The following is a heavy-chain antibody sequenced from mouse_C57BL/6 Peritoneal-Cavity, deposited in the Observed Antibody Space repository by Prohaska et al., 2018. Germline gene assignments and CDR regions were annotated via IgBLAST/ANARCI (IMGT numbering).Heavy chain of an antibody. CDR1: GFTFSDYY. D-gene: IGHD1-1*01. CDR3: ARGYYGCFDY. CDR2: INYDGSST. V-gene: IGHV5-16*01. J-gene: IGHJ2*01. Sequence: EVKLVESEGGLVQPGSSMKLSCTASGFTFSDYYMAWVRQVPEKGLEWVANINYDGSSTYYLDSLKSRFIISRDNAKNILYLQMSSLKSEDTATYYCARGYYGCFDYWGQGTTLTVSS.